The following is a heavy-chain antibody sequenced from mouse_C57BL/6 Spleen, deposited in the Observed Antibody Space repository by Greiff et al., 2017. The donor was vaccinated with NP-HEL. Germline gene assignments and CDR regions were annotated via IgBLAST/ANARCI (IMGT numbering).Heavy chain of an antibody. CDR2: ISDGGSYT. V-gene: IGHV5-4*01. J-gene: IGHJ2*01. D-gene: IGHD1-3*01. CDR1: GFTFSSYA. Sequence: EVHLVESGGGLVKPGGSLKLSCAASGFTFSSYAMSWVRQTPEKRLEGVATISDGGSYTYYPDNVKGRFTNSRDNAKNNLYLQMSHLKSEAPAMYYCARSKLFFFDYWGQGTTLTVSS. CDR3: ARSKLFFFDY.